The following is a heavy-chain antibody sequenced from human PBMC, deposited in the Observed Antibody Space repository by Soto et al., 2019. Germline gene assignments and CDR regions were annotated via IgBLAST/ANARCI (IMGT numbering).Heavy chain of an antibody. D-gene: IGHD5-12*01. CDR1: GASVNYGGYY. CDR3: ARVRPPPSSTVATYYFDD. V-gene: IGHV4-31*03. Sequence: PSETLSLTCTVSGASVNYGGYYWGWVRQRPGMGLEWIAYIYYSGTTSFNPSLRSRLSISVDTSKNQFPLSLTSVTAADTAVYFCARVRPPPSSTVATYYFDDWGQGTLVTRLL. J-gene: IGHJ4*02. CDR2: IYYSGTT.